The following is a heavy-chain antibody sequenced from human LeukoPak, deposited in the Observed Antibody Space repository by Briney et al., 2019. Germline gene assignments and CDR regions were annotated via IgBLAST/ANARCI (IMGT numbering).Heavy chain of an antibody. V-gene: IGHV1-46*03. D-gene: IGHD3-10*01. CDR1: GYTFTSYY. CDR2: INPSGGST. J-gene: IGHJ3*02. Sequence: ASVKVSCKASGYTFTSYYMHWVRQAPGQGLEWMGIINPSGGSTSYAQKFQGRVTMTRDTSTSTVYMELSSLRSEDRAVYYCASPVGSDAFDIWGQGTMVTVSS. CDR3: ASPVGSDAFDI.